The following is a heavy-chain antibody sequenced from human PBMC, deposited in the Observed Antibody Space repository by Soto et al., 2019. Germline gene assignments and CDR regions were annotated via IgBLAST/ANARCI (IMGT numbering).Heavy chain of an antibody. V-gene: IGHV4-30-4*01. CDR1: GGSISSGDYY. Sequence: SETLSLTCTVSGGSISSGDYYWSWIRQPPGKGLEWIGYIYYSGTTYYNPSLKSRVTISVETSKNQFSLKLSSVTAADTAVYYCARATLVGANFDAFDIWGRGTMVTVSS. CDR2: IYYSGTT. D-gene: IGHD1-26*01. J-gene: IGHJ3*02. CDR3: ARATLVGANFDAFDI.